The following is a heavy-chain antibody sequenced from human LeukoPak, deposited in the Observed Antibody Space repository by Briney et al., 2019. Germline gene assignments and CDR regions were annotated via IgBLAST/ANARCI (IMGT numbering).Heavy chain of an antibody. CDR2: ISAYNGNT. J-gene: IGHJ4*02. D-gene: IGHD3-3*01. V-gene: IGHV1-18*01. CDR3: ARWGTYYDFWSGYQGGYYFDY. Sequence: ASVKVSCKASGYTFTSYGISWVRQAPGQGLEWMGWISAYNGNTNYAQKLQGRVTMTTDTSTSTAYMELRSLRSDDTAVYYRARWGTYYDFWSGYQGGYYFDYWGQGTLVTVSS. CDR1: GYTFTSYG.